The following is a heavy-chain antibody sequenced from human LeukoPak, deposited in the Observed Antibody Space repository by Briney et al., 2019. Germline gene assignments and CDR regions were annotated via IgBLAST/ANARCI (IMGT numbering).Heavy chain of an antibody. CDR2: VYSSGSI. D-gene: IGHD1-1*01. V-gene: IGHV4-39*01. CDR3: ARPVPSRLGWFDP. Sequence: SETLSLTCTVSGDSIRRSSYFWAWVRQPPGKGLEWIGSVYSSGSIYYNPSLKSRVTISVDTSKNQFSLKLTSVTAADTAVYYCARPVPSRLGWFDPWGQGTLVTVSS. J-gene: IGHJ5*02. CDR1: GDSIRRSSYF.